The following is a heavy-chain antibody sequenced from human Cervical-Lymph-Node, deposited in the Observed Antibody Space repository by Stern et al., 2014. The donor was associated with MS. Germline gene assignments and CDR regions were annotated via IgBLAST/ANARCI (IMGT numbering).Heavy chain of an antibody. CDR3: AHSGMYSGSISSFDS. CDR1: GFSLSTSGMC. V-gene: IGHV2-70*01. J-gene: IGHJ4*02. CDR2: IDLDEDK. Sequence: ESGPALVKPTQTLTLTCTFSGFSLSTSGMCVGWIRQPPGQDWEWLALIDLDEDKYFRPSLNARLTISKDTSKNQVVLTMTNMDPVDTATYYCAHSGMYSGSISSFDSWGQGTLVTVSS. D-gene: IGHD3-10*01.